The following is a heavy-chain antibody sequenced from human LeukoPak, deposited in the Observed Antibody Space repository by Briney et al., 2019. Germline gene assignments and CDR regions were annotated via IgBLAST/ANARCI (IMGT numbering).Heavy chain of an antibody. D-gene: IGHD1-7*01. CDR3: ARYLELELRIECGMDV. CDR1: GYTFTSYD. V-gene: IGHV1-8*01. J-gene: IGHJ6*02. CDR2: MNPNSGNT. Sequence: ASVKVSCKASGYTFTSYDINWVRQATGQGLEWMGWMNPNSGNTGYAQKFQGRVTMTRNTSISTAYMELSSLRSEDTAVYYCARYLELELRIECGMDVWGQGTTVTVSS.